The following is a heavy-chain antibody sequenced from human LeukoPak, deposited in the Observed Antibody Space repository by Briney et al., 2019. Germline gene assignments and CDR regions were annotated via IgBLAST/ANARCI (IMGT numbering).Heavy chain of an antibody. D-gene: IGHD3-10*01. J-gene: IGHJ4*02. Sequence: SSETLSLTCTVSGGSISSGGYYWSWIRQHPGKGLEWIGYIYYSGSTYYNPSLKSRVTISVDTSKNQFSLKLSSVTVADTAVYYCARDRGYYFDYWGQGTLVTVSS. V-gene: IGHV4-31*03. CDR1: GGSISSGGYY. CDR3: ARDRGYYFDY. CDR2: IYYSGST.